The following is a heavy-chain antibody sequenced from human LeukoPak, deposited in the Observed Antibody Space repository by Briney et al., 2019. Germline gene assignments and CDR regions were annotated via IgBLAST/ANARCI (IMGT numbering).Heavy chain of an antibody. CDR2: IYYSAT. J-gene: IGHJ4*02. CDR3: ARAPGPGSHPTFDY. D-gene: IGHD3-10*01. V-gene: IGHV4-59*01. Sequence: SETLSLTCTVSGGSISSYYWSWIRQPPGKGLEWIGYIYYSATNYNPSLKSRVTISVDTSKNQFSLKLSSVTAADTAVYYCARAPGPGSHPTFDYWGQGTLVTVSS. CDR1: GGSISSYY.